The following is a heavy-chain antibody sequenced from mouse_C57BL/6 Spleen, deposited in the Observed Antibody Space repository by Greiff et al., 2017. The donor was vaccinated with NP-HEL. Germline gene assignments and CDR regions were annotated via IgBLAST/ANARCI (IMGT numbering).Heavy chain of an antibody. V-gene: IGHV1-81*01. Sequence: QVQLKQSGAELARPGASVKLSCKASGYTFTSYGISWVKQRTGQGLEWIGEIYPRSGNTYYNEKFKGKATLTADKSSSTAYRELRSLTSEDSAVYFCARYPNWGVRPYYFDYWGQGTTLTVSS. CDR3: ARYPNWGVRPYYFDY. CDR2: IYPRSGNT. CDR1: GYTFTSYG. D-gene: IGHD4-1*01. J-gene: IGHJ2*01.